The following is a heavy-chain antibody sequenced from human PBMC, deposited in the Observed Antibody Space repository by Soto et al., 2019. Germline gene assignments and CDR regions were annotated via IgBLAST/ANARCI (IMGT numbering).Heavy chain of an antibody. D-gene: IGHD3-3*01. CDR1: GGSLSKYY. J-gene: IGHJ4*02. CDR3: ARDNNDFWSLYPLAFDY. V-gene: IGHV4-4*07. CDR2: ISTSGHV. Sequence: KTSETLSLTCIVSGGSLSKYYWSWIRQPAGKGLEWIGRISTSGHVVSKVSLRSRLTMSVDMSNNHFSLKLTSVTAADTAVYYCARDNNDFWSLYPLAFDYWGQGALVTVSS.